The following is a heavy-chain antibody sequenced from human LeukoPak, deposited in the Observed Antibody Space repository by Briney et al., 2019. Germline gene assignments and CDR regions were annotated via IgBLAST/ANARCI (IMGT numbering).Heavy chain of an antibody. CDR1: GGSFSGYY. D-gene: IGHD2-2*01. CDR3: ARGRCSSTSCYPGGY. Sequence: PSETLSLTCAVYGGSFSGYYWSWIRQPPGKGLEWIGEINHSGSTNYNPSLKSRVTISVGTSKNQFSLKLSSVTAADTAVYYWARGRCSSTSCYPGGYWGQGTLVTVSS. J-gene: IGHJ4*02. CDR2: INHSGST. V-gene: IGHV4-34*01.